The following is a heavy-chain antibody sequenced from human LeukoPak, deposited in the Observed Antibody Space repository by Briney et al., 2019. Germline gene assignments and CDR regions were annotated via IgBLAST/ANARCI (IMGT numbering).Heavy chain of an antibody. D-gene: IGHD1-26*01. CDR2: IAVGSGNT. CDR1: GFTFSNSA. CDR3: AAGGSWFDP. Sequence: ASVKVSCKASGFTFSNSAMQWVRQARGQRPEWIGWIAVGSGNTKYAQKFQERVTITRDMSTSTAYMELSSLRSEDTAIYFCAAGGSWFDPWGQGTLVTVSS. J-gene: IGHJ5*02. V-gene: IGHV1-58*02.